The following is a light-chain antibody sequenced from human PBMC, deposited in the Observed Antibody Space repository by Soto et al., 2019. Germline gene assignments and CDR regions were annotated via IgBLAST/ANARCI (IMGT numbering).Light chain of an antibody. J-gene: IGKJ5*01. V-gene: IGKV3-20*01. CDR3: QQYGSSLIT. CDR2: GAS. Sequence: EIVLTQSPGTLSLSPGERATLSCRASQSVSSSNLAWYQQKPGQAPRLLIYGASSRATGIPDRFSGSGSGTDFTLTISRLEPEDFAVYYCQQYGSSLITFGQGTRLENK. CDR1: QSVSSSN.